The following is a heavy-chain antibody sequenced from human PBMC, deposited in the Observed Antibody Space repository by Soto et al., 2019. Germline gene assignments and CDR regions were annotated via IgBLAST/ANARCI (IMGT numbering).Heavy chain of an antibody. CDR3: ARGARNYYYFDY. CDR2: INGDGSTT. V-gene: IGHV3-74*01. D-gene: IGHD1-7*01. Sequence: EVQLVESGGGLVQPGGSQRFSCAASGFTFSNYWMHWVRQAPGKGLVWVSRINGDGSTTNYADSVKGRFTISRDNDKNTLYLQMNSLRAEDTAVYYCARGARNYYYFDYWGQGTLGTVSS. CDR1: GFTFSNYW. J-gene: IGHJ4*02.